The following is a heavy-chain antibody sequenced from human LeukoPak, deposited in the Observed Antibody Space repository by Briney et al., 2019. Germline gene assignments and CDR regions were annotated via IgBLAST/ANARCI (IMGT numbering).Heavy chain of an antibody. Sequence: ASVKVSCKASGYTFTSYGISWVRQAPGQGLEWMGWISAYNGNTNYAQKLQGRVTMTTDTSTSTAYMELRSLRSDDTAVYYCARTSYYDYVWGSYRSTSYYFDYWGQGTLVTVSS. J-gene: IGHJ4*02. CDR2: ISAYNGNT. CDR1: GYTFTSYG. D-gene: IGHD3-16*02. CDR3: ARTSYYDYVWGSYRSTSYYFDY. V-gene: IGHV1-18*01.